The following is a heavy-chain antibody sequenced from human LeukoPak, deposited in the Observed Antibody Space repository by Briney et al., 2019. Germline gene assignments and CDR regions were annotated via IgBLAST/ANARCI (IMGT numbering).Heavy chain of an antibody. J-gene: IGHJ3*02. CDR1: GGSISSYY. D-gene: IGHD6-13*01. CDR3: ARDTRSSGYDAFDI. CDR2: IYYSGST. V-gene: IGHV4-59*01. Sequence: PSETLSLTCTDSGGSISSYYWSWIRQPPGKGLEWIGYIYYSGSTNTDYNPSLKSRVTISVDTSKNQFSLKLTSVTAADTALYYCARDTRSSGYDAFDIWGQGTMVTVSS.